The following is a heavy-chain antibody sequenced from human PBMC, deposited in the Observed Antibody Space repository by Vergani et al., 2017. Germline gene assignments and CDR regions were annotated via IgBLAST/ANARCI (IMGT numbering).Heavy chain of an antibody. CDR2: IYYSGST. Sequence: QLQLQESDPGLVKPSETLSLTCTVSGGSIRSTFYYWGWLRQPPGKGQGCIGTIYYSGSTYYNPSLKSRVTISVDTSKNQFSLKLNSVTAADTAVYYCARHKEQLVPENYYYYYYMDVWGKGTTVTVSS. CDR3: ARHKEQLVPENYYYYYYMDV. D-gene: IGHD6-13*01. V-gene: IGHV4-39*01. J-gene: IGHJ6*03. CDR1: GGSIRSTFYY.